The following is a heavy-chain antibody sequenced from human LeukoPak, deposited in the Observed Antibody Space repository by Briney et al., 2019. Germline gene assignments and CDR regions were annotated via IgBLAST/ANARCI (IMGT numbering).Heavy chain of an antibody. CDR2: IYYSGST. J-gene: IGHJ5*02. Sequence: SETLSLTCTVSGGSISSYYWSWIRQPPGKGLEWIGYIYYSGSTNYNPSLKSRVTISVDTSKNQFSLKLNSVTAADTAVYYCARQGGSSSAYYWFDPWGQGTLVTVSS. CDR3: ARQGGSSSAYYWFDP. V-gene: IGHV4-59*08. CDR1: GGSISSYY. D-gene: IGHD3-22*01.